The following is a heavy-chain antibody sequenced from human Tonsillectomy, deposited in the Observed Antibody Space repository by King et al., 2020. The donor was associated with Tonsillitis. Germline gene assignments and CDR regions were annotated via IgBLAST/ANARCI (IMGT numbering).Heavy chain of an antibody. D-gene: IGHD3-9*01. CDR3: ARGIPTEEARYFDYLLDI. V-gene: IGHV1-18*04. CDR2: ISVYNGDI. Sequence: VQLVESGGEVKKSGASVQVSCTASGYTFGDYGVTWVRQAPGQGLEWMGWISVYNGDIKYAQKFQDRVTMTTDTSTSTAYMEVRSLRSDDTAVYYCARGIPTEEARYFDYLLDIWGQGTTVTVSS. CDR1: GYTFGDYG. J-gene: IGHJ6*02.